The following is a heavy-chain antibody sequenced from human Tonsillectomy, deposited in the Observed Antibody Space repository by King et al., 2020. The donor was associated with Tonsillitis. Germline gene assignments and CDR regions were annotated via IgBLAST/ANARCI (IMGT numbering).Heavy chain of an antibody. CDR3: ARSKPQYIRSWSNWFDP. D-gene: IGHD6-13*01. Sequence: TVKGRFTISKDNTKNSLSLQMNSLRAEDTAVYYCARSKPQYIRSWSNWFDPWGQGTLVTVSS. J-gene: IGHJ5*02. V-gene: IGHV3-21*01.